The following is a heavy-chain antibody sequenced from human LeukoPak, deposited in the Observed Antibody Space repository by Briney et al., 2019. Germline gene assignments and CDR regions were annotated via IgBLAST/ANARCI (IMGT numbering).Heavy chain of an antibody. Sequence: SQTLSLTCSISGGSISSGSYYWSWIRQPAGKGLEWIGRTSTSGSTNYNPSLKSRVTISVDTSKNQFSLKLSSLTAADTAVYYCASRRGRYDYWGQGTLVTVSS. CDR1: GGSISSGSYY. CDR3: ASRRGRYDY. V-gene: IGHV4-61*02. J-gene: IGHJ4*02. D-gene: IGHD5-24*01. CDR2: TSTSGST.